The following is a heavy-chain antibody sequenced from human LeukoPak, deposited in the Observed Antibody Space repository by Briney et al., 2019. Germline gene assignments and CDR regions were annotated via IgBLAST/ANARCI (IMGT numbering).Heavy chain of an antibody. CDR3: SRGRPTTYYYYHRDV. CDR2: MSTSGTT. Sequence: SQTLSLTCTVSGGSISSGNYYWSWIRQPAGKGLEWIGRMSTSGTTNYNPSLKSRVTISVDTSNNQFSLKLSSVTAADTAVYYCSRGRPTTYYYYHRDVWGKGTTVTVSS. J-gene: IGHJ6*03. V-gene: IGHV4-61*02. CDR1: GGSISSGNYY. D-gene: IGHD5-12*01.